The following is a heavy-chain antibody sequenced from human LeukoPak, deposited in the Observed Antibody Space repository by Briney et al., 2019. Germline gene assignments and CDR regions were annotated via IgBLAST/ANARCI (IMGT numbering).Heavy chain of an antibody. V-gene: IGHV3-30-3*01. CDR1: GFTFSSYA. CDR3: RCAATTIDY. D-gene: IGHD5-12*01. CDR2: ISYDGSNK. J-gene: IGHJ4*02. Sequence: GGSLRLSCAASGFTFSSYAMHWVRQAPGKGLEWVAVISYDGSNKYYADSVKGRFTISRDNSKNTLYLQMNSLRAEDTAVYYCRCAATTIDYWGQGTLVTVSS.